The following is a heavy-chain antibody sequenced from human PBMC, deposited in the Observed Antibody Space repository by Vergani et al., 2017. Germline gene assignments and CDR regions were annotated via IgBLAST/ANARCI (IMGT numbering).Heavy chain of an antibody. D-gene: IGHD3-22*01. J-gene: IGHJ4*02. CDR3: ATDLGGGGGRLLLRILNY. CDR1: GYTLTELS. Sequence: QVQLVQSGAEVKKPGASVKVSCKVSGYTLTELSMHWVRQAPGKGLGWMGGFDPEDGETIYAQKFQGRVTMTEDTSTDTAYMDVSSLRSEDAAVYYCATDLGGGGGRLLLRILNYWGQGTLVTVSS. V-gene: IGHV1-24*01. CDR2: FDPEDGET.